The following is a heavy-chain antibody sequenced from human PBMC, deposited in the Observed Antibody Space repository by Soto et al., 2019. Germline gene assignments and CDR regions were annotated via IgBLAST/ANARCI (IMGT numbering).Heavy chain of an antibody. Sequence: GGSLRLSCAASGFTFSTYAMNWIRQAPGKGLEWVSGISGGGVTTYYADSVRGRVTVSRDNSKNTLFLQMDNLGADDTAVYYCARGPGYSSSWLFDYWGQGTLVTVSS. J-gene: IGHJ4*02. CDR1: GFTFSTYA. CDR3: ARGPGYSSSWLFDY. D-gene: IGHD6-13*01. CDR2: ISGGGVTT. V-gene: IGHV3-23*01.